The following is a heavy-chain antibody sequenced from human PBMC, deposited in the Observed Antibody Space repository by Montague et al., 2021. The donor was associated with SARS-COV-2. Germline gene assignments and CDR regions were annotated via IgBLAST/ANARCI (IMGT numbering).Heavy chain of an antibody. J-gene: IGHJ1*01. Sequence: SLRLSCAASGFTFSSYGMHWVRQAPGKGLEWVAVIWYDGSNKYYADSVKGRFTTSRDNSKNTLYLQMNSLRAEDTAVYYCARGLAVAWREYFQHWGQGTLVTVSS. V-gene: IGHV3-33*01. CDR3: ARGLAVAWREYFQH. CDR1: GFTFSSYG. CDR2: IWYDGSNK. D-gene: IGHD6-19*01.